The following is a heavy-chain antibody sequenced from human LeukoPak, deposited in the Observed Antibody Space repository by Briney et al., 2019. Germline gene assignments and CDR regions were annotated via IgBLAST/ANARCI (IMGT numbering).Heavy chain of an antibody. V-gene: IGHV3-20*04. CDR1: GFTFDDYG. Sequence: GGSLRLSCAASGFTFDDYGMSWVRQAPGKGLEWVSGINRNGGSAGYADSVRGRFTISRDNAKNSLYLQMNSLRAEDTALYYCARGRISMKWWSAGHYYMDVWGKGTTVTVSS. D-gene: IGHD2-15*01. CDR2: INRNGGSA. J-gene: IGHJ6*03. CDR3: ARGRISMKWWSAGHYYMDV.